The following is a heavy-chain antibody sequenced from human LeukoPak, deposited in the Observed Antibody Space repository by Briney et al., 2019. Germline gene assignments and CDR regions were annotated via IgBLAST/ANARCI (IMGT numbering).Heavy chain of an antibody. CDR3: ARVGNDILTGNIDY. V-gene: IGHV4-34*01. D-gene: IGHD3-9*01. CDR2: INHSGST. CDR1: GGSFSGYY. J-gene: IGHJ4*02. Sequence: SETLSLTCAVYGGSFSGYYWSWIRQPPGKGLEWIGEINHSGSTNYNPPLKSRVTISVDTSKNQFSLKLSSVTAADTAVYYCARVGNDILTGNIDYWGQGALVTVSS.